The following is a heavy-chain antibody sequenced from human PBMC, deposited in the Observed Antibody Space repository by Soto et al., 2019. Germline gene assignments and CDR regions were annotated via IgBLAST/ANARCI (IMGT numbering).Heavy chain of an antibody. CDR2: VSYDGNHK. V-gene: IGHV3-30*18. CDR3: AKEVGQQLFLKYGRDV. CDR1: GFTFRSFG. D-gene: IGHD6-13*01. Sequence: QVQLVESGGGVIQPGTSLSLSCGSSGFTFRSFGMYWVRQAPGKGLEWVAVVSYDGNHKYYADSVKGRFTVSRDNAKNMLYLQMNSLRGEDTAVYYCAKEVGQQLFLKYGRDVWGQGTTVTVSS. J-gene: IGHJ6*02.